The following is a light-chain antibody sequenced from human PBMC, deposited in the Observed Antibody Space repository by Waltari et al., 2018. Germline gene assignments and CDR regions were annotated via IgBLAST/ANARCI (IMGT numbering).Light chain of an antibody. CDR2: ENN. CDR1: SSKIGNNY. V-gene: IGLV1-51*02. J-gene: IGLJ1*01. CDR3: GTWDASLGGI. Sequence: QSVLTQPPSVSAAPGQTVTISCSADSSKIGNNYVSWYQHFPGTAPKLLIYENNRRPSWSPNRFSGSKSGTSATLGITGLQTGDEADYYCGTWDASLGGIFGTGTKVTVL.